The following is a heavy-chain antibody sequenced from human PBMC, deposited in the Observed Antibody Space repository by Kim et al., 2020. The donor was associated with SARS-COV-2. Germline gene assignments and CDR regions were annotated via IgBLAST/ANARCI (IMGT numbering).Heavy chain of an antibody. CDR2: INHSGST. D-gene: IGHD2-15*01. CDR3: ARTMGGVVVVAAIYWFDP. J-gene: IGHJ5*02. V-gene: IGHV4-34*01. CDR1: GGSFSGYY. Sequence: SETLSLTCAVYGGSFSGYYWSWIRQPPGKGLEWIGEINHSGSTNYNPSLKSRVTISVDTSKNQFSLKLSSVTAADTAVYYCARTMGGVVVVAAIYWFDP.